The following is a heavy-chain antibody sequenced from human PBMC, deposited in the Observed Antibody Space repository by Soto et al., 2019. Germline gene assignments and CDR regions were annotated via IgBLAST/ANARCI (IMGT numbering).Heavy chain of an antibody. CDR1: GGSISYYY. V-gene: IGHV4-59*01. Sequence: SETLSLTCTVSGGSISYYYWGWIRQPPGKGLEWIGSIYYSGNTHYNPSLKSRVTISVGTSMNQFSLNLDSVTAVDSAVYYCVRGGYVHAFDYWGQGALVTVSS. D-gene: IGHD5-12*01. J-gene: IGHJ4*02. CDR3: VRGGYVHAFDY. CDR2: IYYSGNT.